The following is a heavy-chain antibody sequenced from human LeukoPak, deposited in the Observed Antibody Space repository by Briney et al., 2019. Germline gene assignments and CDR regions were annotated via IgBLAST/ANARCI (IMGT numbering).Heavy chain of an antibody. D-gene: IGHD3/OR15-3a*01. CDR2: IGDSGVPT. J-gene: IGHJ4*02. V-gene: IGHV3-23*01. Sequence: GGSLRLSCAASQFTFTSYAMSWVRQAPGRGLEWVSSIGDSGVPTYYADSVKGRFTISRDNSQNTLYLQINSLRADDTAVYYCAKVATWTYFDSWGQGTLVTVSS. CDR1: QFTFTSYA. CDR3: AKVATWTYFDS.